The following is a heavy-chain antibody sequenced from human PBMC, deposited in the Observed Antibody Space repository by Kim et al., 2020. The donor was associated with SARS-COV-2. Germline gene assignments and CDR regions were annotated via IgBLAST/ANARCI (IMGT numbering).Heavy chain of an antibody. J-gene: IGHJ1*01. D-gene: IGHD3-10*02. Sequence: SETLSLTCNVSGVSIGSGGYYWTWVRQPPGQGLEWFGYIFFTGSTAYNPSLKRRVAMSADTSKGQFSLNLTPVTAADTALYFFAGIYVYANNCFVHWSQG. CDR1: GVSIGSGGYY. V-gene: IGHV4-31*03. CDR3: AGIYVYANNCFVH. CDR2: IFFTGST.